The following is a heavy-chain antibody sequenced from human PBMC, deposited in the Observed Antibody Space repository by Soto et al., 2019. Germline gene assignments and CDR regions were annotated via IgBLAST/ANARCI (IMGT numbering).Heavy chain of an antibody. Sequence: PGRTLRLACAVCGITSCSCSMSWVCQAPGKGLEWVANRKQDGREKYYVDSVKGRCTISRYNAKNSMYVQMTSLRAEDTAVYYCPRGYGLHDFWGQGSLVTVSS. J-gene: IGHJ4*02. CDR1: GITSCSCS. CDR2: RKQDGREK. CDR3: PRGYGLHDF. V-gene: IGHV3-7*01. D-gene: IGHD3-3*01.